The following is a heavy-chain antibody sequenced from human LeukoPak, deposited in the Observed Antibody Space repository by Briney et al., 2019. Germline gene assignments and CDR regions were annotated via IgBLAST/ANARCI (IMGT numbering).Heavy chain of an antibody. Sequence: PGGSLRLSCAASGFTFSSYWMSWVRQAPGKGLEWVANIKQDGSEKYYVDSVKGRFTISRDNAKNSLYLQMNSLRAEDTAVYYCARDSRSGDFWSGTSDYWGQGTLVTVSS. CDR3: ARDSRSGDFWSGTSDY. V-gene: IGHV3-7*01. D-gene: IGHD3-3*01. CDR1: GFTFSSYW. CDR2: IKQDGSEK. J-gene: IGHJ4*02.